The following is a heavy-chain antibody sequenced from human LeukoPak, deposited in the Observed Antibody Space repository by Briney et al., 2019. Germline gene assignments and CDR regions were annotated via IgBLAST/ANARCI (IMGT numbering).Heavy chain of an antibody. Sequence: PSETLSLTCAVYGGSFSGYYWSWIRQPPGKGLEWIGEINHSGSTNYNPSLKSRVTIPVDTSKNQFSLKLSSVTAADTAVYYCARGQDVLDYWGQGTLVTVSS. V-gene: IGHV4-34*01. CDR2: INHSGST. CDR1: GGSFSGYY. D-gene: IGHD2-15*01. J-gene: IGHJ4*02. CDR3: ARGQDVLDY.